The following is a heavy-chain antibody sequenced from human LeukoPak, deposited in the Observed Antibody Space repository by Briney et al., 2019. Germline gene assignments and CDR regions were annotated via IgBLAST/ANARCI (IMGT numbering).Heavy chain of an antibody. Sequence: GASVKVSCKASGYTFTSYDIYWVRQATGQGLEWMGWISAYNGNTNYAQKLQGRVTMTTDTSTSTAYMELRSLRSDDTAVYYCASRSRYCSGGSCYSVYGYWGQGTLVTVSS. V-gene: IGHV1-18*01. CDR1: GYTFTSYD. D-gene: IGHD2-15*01. CDR3: ASRSRYCSGGSCYSVYGY. J-gene: IGHJ4*02. CDR2: ISAYNGNT.